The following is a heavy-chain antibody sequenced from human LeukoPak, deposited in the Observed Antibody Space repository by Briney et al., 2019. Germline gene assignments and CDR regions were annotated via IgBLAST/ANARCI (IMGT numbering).Heavy chain of an antibody. J-gene: IGHJ6*02. V-gene: IGHV3-53*01. Sequence: GSLRLSCAASGFTLSSNYMSWVRQAPGKGLEWVSIIYSGGSTYYADSVKGRFTISRDNSKNTLYLQMNSLRAADTAVYYCAREKEDYYGMDVWGQGTTVTVSS. CDR3: AREKEDYYGMDV. CDR1: GFTLSSNY. CDR2: IYSGGST.